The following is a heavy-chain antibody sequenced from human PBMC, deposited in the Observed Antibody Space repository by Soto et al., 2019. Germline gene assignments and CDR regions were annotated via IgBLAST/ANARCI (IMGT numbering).Heavy chain of an antibody. CDR2: FNVNGGLT. V-gene: IGHV3-23*01. CDR1: GFTFSSYA. D-gene: IGHD2-15*01. J-gene: IGHJ5*02. Sequence: PGGSLRLACATSGFTFSSYAMTWVRQAPGKGLEWVSTFNVNGGLTYYADSVKGRFTISRDNSKNTLYLQMDSLRAEDTAIYYCAKDNSLHWFDPWGQGTLVTVS. CDR3: AKDNSLHWFDP.